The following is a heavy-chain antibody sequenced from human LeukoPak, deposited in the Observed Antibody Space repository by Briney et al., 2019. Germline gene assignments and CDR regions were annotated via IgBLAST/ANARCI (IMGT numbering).Heavy chain of an antibody. Sequence: PGGSLRLSCAASGFTFSSYWMSWVRQAPGKGLEWVANIKQDGSEKYYVDSVEGRFTISRDNAKNSLYLQMNSLRAEDTAVYYCAKFLYFDWTHGGLDAFDIWGQGTMVTVSS. CDR1: GFTFSSYW. D-gene: IGHD3-9*01. CDR3: AKFLYFDWTHGGLDAFDI. J-gene: IGHJ3*02. CDR2: IKQDGSEK. V-gene: IGHV3-7*01.